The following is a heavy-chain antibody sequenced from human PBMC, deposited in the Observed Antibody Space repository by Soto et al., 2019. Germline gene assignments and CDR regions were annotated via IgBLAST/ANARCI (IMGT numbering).Heavy chain of an antibody. D-gene: IGHD6-6*01. CDR3: ARDRGVYSSSAAGVGMDV. J-gene: IGHJ6*02. CDR2: TYYRSKWYN. Sequence: SQTLSLTCVISGDSVSSNSAAWNWIRQSPSRGLEWLGRTYYRSKWYNDYAVSVKSRITINPDTSKNQFSLQLNSVTPEDTAVYYFARDRGVYSSSAAGVGMDVWGQGTTVTVSS. V-gene: IGHV6-1*01. CDR1: GDSVSSNSAA.